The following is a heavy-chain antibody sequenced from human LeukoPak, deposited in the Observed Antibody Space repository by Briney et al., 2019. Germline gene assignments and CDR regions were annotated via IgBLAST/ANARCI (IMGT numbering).Heavy chain of an antibody. CDR2: IYYSGST. CDR3: ARAHSSSFDY. CDR1: GGSNSYYY. V-gene: IGHV4-59*01. D-gene: IGHD6-19*01. Sequence: SEILSLTCTVSGGSNSYYYWSWIRQPPGKGLEWIGNIYYSGSTNYNPSLKSRVTISVDTSRNQFSLKLRSVTAADTAVYYCARAHSSSFDYWGQGTLVTVSS. J-gene: IGHJ4*02.